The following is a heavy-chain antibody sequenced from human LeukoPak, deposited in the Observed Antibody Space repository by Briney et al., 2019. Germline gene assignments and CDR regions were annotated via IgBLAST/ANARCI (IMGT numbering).Heavy chain of an antibody. V-gene: IGHV1-69*05. J-gene: IGHJ4*02. Sequence: SVKVSCKASGGTFSSYAISWVRQAPGQGLEWMGGTIPIFGTANYAQKFQGRVTITTDESTRTAYMELSSLRSEDTAVYYCARGGCSSTSCYPFDYWGQGTLVTVSS. CDR2: TIPIFGTA. D-gene: IGHD2-2*01. CDR1: GGTFSSYA. CDR3: ARGGCSSTSCYPFDY.